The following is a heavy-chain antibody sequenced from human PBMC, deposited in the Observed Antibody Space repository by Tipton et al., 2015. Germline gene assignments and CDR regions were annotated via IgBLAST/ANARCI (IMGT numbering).Heavy chain of an antibody. Sequence: SLRLSCVASGFTFDDYAMHWVRQAPGKGLEWVSSISWNSGDIVYGDSVRGRFTISRDNTRNSLYLQMNSLRAEDTAVYYCGRGVDYWGQGTLVTVSS. J-gene: IGHJ4*02. CDR3: GRGVDY. V-gene: IGHV3-9*01. CDR1: GFTFDDYA. CDR2: ISWNSGDI.